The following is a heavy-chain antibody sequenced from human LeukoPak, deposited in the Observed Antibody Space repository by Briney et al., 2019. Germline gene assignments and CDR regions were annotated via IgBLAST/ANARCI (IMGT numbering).Heavy chain of an antibody. J-gene: IGHJ5*02. CDR2: VSTYNGDT. D-gene: IGHD2-8*01. CDR1: GYTFTSYG. CDR3: ARDRGYCTNGVCHREWFDP. Sequence: ASVKVSCKASGYTFTSYGISWVRQAPGQGLEWMGWVSTYNGDTNYPQKLQGRVTMTTDSSTGTAYMVLRSLSSDDTAVYYCARDRGYCTNGVCHREWFDPWGQGTLVTVS. V-gene: IGHV1-18*01.